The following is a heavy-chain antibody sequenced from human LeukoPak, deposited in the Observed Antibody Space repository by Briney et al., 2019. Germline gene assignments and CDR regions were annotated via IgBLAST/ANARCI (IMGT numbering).Heavy chain of an antibody. J-gene: IGHJ5*02. V-gene: IGHV5-51*01. CDR1: VYSFTSYW. CDR3: ARAPRGDSSGYYFLNP. CDR2: IYPGDSDT. Sequence: GESLKISCKGSVYSFTSYWIGWVRQMPGKGLEWMGIIYPGDSDTRYSPSFQGQVTISADKSISTAYLQWSSLKASDTAMYYCARAPRGDSSGYYFLNPWGQGTLVTVSS. D-gene: IGHD3-22*01.